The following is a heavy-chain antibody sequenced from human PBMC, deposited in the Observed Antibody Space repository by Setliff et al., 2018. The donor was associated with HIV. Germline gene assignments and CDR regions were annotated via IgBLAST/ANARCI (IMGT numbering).Heavy chain of an antibody. V-gene: IGHV4-59*08. CDR3: AGQVVGATYNWFDP. CDR1: GGSISSYY. Sequence: SETLSLTCTVSGGSISSYYWSWIRQPPGKGLEWIGYIYYSGSTNYNPSLKSRVTISVDTSKNRFSLKLSSVTAADTAVYYCAGQVVGATYNWFDPWGQGTRVTVSS. CDR2: IYYSGST. D-gene: IGHD1-26*01. J-gene: IGHJ5*02.